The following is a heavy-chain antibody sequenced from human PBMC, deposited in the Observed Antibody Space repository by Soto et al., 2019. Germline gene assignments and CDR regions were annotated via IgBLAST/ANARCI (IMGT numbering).Heavy chain of an antibody. D-gene: IGHD2-2*02. CDR3: ARWGNQLLYAPDYYGTDV. CDR2: INAGNGNT. CDR1: GYTFTSYA. V-gene: IGHV1-3*01. J-gene: IGHJ6*02. Sequence: ASVKVSCKASGYTFTSYAMHWVRQAPGQRLEWMGWINAGNGNTKYSQKFQGRVTITRDTSASTAYMELSSLRSEDTAVYYCARWGNQLLYAPDYYGTDVWGQGTTVTVSS.